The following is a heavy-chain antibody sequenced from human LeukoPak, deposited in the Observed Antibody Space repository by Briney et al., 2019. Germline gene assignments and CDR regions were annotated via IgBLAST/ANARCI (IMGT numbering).Heavy chain of an antibody. J-gene: IGHJ5*02. CDR3: ARGGGSGRGNWFDP. D-gene: IGHD3-10*01. V-gene: IGHV4-59*01. Sequence: PSETLSLTCTVSGGSISPYYWSWIRQPPGKGLEWIGYIYYSGSTNYNPSLKSRVTISVDTSKSQFSLKLSSATAADTAVYYCARGGGSGRGNWFDPWGQGSLVIVS. CDR2: IYYSGST. CDR1: GGSISPYY.